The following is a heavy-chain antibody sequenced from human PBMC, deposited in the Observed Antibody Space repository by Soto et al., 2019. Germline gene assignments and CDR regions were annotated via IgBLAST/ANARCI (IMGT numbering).Heavy chain of an antibody. CDR2: VNPNNGDT. D-gene: IGHD3-10*01. Sequence: QVQLVQSGAELKKPGASVKVSCKASGYTFSNYDMNWVRQATGQGPEWIGWVNPNNGDTGYAQKFQGRVTLTTDISTTTADMELTSLRSEDTAIYYCANFSRKGSAIDFDYWGQGTLITVSS. CDR1: GYTFSNYD. CDR3: ANFSRKGSAIDFDY. J-gene: IGHJ4*02. V-gene: IGHV1-8*01.